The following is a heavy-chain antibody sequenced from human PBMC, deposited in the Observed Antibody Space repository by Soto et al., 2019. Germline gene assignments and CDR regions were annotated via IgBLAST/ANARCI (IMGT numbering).Heavy chain of an antibody. CDR2: MNPNSGNT. V-gene: IGHV1-8*01. D-gene: IGHD2-21*01. Sequence: ASVKVSCKASGYTFTSYDINWVRQATGQGLEWMGWMNPNSGNTGYAQKFQGRVTMTRNTSISTAYMELSSLRSDDTAVYYCARDNVVTPGPVDYWGQGTLVTVS. CDR3: ARDNVVTPGPVDY. CDR1: GYTFTSYD. J-gene: IGHJ4*02.